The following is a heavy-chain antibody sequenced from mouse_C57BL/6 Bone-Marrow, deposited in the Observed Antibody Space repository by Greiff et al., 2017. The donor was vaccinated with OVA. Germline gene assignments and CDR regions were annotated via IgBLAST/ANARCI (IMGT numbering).Heavy chain of an antibody. CDR3: ARRAQASLYAMDY. CDR2: IYPGDGDT. CDR1: GYAFSSSW. J-gene: IGHJ4*01. Sequence: QVQLQQSGPELVKPGASVKISCKASGYAFSSSWMNWVKQRPGKGLEWIGRIYPGDGDTNYTGKFQGKATLTADTSSSTAYMQLSSLTSEDSAVDFCARRAQASLYAMDYWGQGTSVTVSS. D-gene: IGHD3-2*02. V-gene: IGHV1-82*01.